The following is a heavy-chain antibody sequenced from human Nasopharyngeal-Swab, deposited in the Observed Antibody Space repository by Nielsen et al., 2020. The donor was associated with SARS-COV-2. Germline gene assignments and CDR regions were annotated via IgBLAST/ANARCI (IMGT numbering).Heavy chain of an antibody. CDR3: ARDRGIAVAGNYYYYGMDV. J-gene: IGHJ6*02. CDR1: GFTVSSYA. Sequence: GGSLRLSCAASGFTVSSYAMHWVRQAPGKGLEWVAVISYDGSNKYYADSVKGRFTISRDNSKNTLYLQMNSLRAEDTAVYYCARDRGIAVAGNYYYYGMDVWGQGTTVTVSS. CDR2: ISYDGSNK. D-gene: IGHD6-19*01. V-gene: IGHV3-30-3*01.